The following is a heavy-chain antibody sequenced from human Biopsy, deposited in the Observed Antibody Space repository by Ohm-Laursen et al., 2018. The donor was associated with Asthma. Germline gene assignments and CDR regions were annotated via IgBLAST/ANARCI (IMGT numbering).Heavy chain of an antibody. CDR3: ARAVDYSHYYGIDV. CDR2: ISVYNGNT. J-gene: IGHJ6*02. Sequence: ASVKVSRKTSGYTFNSAGITWVRQAPGQRLEWMGWISVYNGNTKVAQKLQDRVTMITDTSTSTAYMELRSLRSDDTAVYFCARAVDYSHYYGIDVWGQGTTVTVS. D-gene: IGHD3-10*01. CDR1: GYTFNSAG. V-gene: IGHV1-18*01.